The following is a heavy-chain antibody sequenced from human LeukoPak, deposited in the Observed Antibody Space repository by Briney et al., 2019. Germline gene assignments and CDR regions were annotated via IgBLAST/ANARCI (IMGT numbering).Heavy chain of an antibody. D-gene: IGHD3-22*01. J-gene: IGHJ4*02. CDR3: AKDLYYYDSSGLLDY. CDR2: KSYDGRNK. CDR1: GFTFSSYG. Sequence: GGSLRLSCAASGFTFSSYGMHWVRQAPGKGLEWVAVKSYDGRNKYYADSVKGRFTISRDNSKNTLYLQMNSLRAEDTAVYYCAKDLYYYDSSGLLDYWGQGTLVTVSS. V-gene: IGHV3-30*18.